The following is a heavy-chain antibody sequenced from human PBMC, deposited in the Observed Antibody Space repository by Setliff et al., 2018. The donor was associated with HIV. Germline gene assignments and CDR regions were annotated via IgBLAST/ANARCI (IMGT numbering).Heavy chain of an antibody. CDR2: INPSGGEP. Sequence: GASVKVSCKASGHSFTTYFLHWVRQAPGQGLEWMGMINPSGGEPSYAQKFQGRVTITADKSTSTAYMDLSSLRSEDTAVYYCARDEFQRATIRGAFDYWGQGTLVTVSS. J-gene: IGHJ4*02. CDR3: ARDEFQRATIRGAFDY. D-gene: IGHD5-12*01. CDR1: GHSFTTYF. V-gene: IGHV1-46*01.